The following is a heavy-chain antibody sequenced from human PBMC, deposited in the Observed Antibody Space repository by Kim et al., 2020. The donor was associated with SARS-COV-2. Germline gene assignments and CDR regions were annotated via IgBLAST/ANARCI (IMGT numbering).Heavy chain of an antibody. J-gene: IGHJ6*04. Sequence: GGSLRLSCAASGFTFSSYGMHWVRQAPGKGLEWVAVISYDGSNKYYADSVKGRFTISRDNSKNTLYLQMNSLRAEDTAVYYCAKESGSGSYYAWTYQYYGKGVWGKGTTVTVSS. CDR3: AKESGSGSYYAWTYQYYGKGV. D-gene: IGHD3-10*01. CDR1: GFTFSSYG. CDR2: ISYDGSNK. V-gene: IGHV3-30*18.